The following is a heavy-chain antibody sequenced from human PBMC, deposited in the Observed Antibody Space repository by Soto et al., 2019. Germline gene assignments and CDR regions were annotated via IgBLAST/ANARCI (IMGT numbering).Heavy chain of an antibody. Sequence: SVKVSCKASGGTFSSYAISWVRQAPGQGLEWMGGIIPIFGTANYAQKFQGRVTITADKSTSTAYMELSSLRSEDTAVYYCARGIQLRYFYYYYYGMDVWGQGTTVTVS. D-gene: IGHD3-9*01. CDR3: ARGIQLRYFYYYYYGMDV. V-gene: IGHV1-69*06. CDR2: IIPIFGTA. CDR1: GGTFSSYA. J-gene: IGHJ6*02.